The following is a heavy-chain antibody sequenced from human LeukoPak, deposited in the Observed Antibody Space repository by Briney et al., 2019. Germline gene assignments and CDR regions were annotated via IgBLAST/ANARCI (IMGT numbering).Heavy chain of an antibody. Sequence: ASVKVSYQASGYTFTGYYMYWVRQAPGQGLEWMGRINPNNGDTNYAQKFQGRVTMTRDTSINIAYMELSRLRSDDTAMYYCVRDLSGITTTSRGDDYWGQGTLVTVSS. D-gene: IGHD1-20*01. CDR1: GYTFTGYY. J-gene: IGHJ4*02. V-gene: IGHV1-2*06. CDR3: VRDLSGITTTSRGDDY. CDR2: INPNNGDT.